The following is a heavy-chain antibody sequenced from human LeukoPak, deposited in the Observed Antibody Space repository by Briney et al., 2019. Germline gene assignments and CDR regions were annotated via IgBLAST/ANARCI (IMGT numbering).Heavy chain of an antibody. J-gene: IGHJ4*02. Sequence: PSETLSLTCAVYGGSFSGYYWSWIRQPPGKGLEWIGEINHSGSTNYNPSLKSRVTISVDTSKNQFSLKLSSVTAADTAVYYCARCRGPRATNALDYWGQGTLVTVSS. D-gene: IGHD1/OR15-1a*01. V-gene: IGHV4-34*01. CDR3: ARCRGPRATNALDY. CDR1: GGSFSGYY. CDR2: INHSGST.